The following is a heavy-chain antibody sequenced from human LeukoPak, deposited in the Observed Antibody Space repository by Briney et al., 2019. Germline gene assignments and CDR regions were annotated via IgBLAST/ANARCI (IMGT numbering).Heavy chain of an antibody. Sequence: SETLSLTCTVSGGSISSGGYYWSWIRQHPGKGLEWIGYIYYSGSTYYNPSLKSRVTISVDTSKNQFPLKLSSVTAADTAVYYCARGSWYYYDSSGSLPPLDWGQGTLVTVSS. D-gene: IGHD3-22*01. CDR1: GGSISSGGYY. J-gene: IGHJ4*02. CDR3: ARGSWYYYDSSGSLPPLD. V-gene: IGHV4-31*03. CDR2: IYYSGST.